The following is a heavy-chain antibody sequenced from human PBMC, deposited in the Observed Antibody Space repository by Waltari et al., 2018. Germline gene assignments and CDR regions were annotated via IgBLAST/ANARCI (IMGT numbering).Heavy chain of an antibody. Sequence: QVQLMESGGGVVQPGQSLRLSCAVSGFIFGSSSLHWVRQVPGQGPEWLAGMSPDGSATCYAASVRGRFTISRDNSKNILYLQMNNLRIEDSALYYCARDPDEYGSPSPTFESWGQGTLVTVSS. CDR1: GFIFGSSS. CDR2: MSPDGSAT. D-gene: IGHD6-13*01. V-gene: IGHV3-30-3*01. J-gene: IGHJ4*02. CDR3: ARDPDEYGSPSPTFES.